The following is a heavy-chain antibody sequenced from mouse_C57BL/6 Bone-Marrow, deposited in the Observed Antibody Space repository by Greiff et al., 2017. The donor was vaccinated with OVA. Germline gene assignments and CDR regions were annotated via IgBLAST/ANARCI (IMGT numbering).Heavy chain of an antibody. CDR2: ISSGSSTI. V-gene: IGHV5-17*01. CDR1: GFTFSDYG. J-gene: IGHJ2*01. CDR3: ASSPFDY. Sequence: EVKLMESGGGLVKPGGSLKLSCAASGFTFSDYGMHWVRQAPEKGLEWVAYISSGSSTIYSADTVKGRFTISRDNAKNTLFLQMTSLRSEDTAMYYCASSPFDYWGQGTTLTVSS.